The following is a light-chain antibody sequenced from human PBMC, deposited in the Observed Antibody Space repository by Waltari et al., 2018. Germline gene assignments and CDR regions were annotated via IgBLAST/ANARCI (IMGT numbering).Light chain of an antibody. CDR2: AND. J-gene: IGLJ3*02. CDR1: SSNIGKTA. Sequence: QSVLTQAPSESGTPGQRVTISCSGRSSNIGKTAVNWYQQVPGTAPKLLIYANDQRPSGVPDRFSGSKSGTSASLVISGLQAEDEADYYCAAWDDNLNGLFGGGTKLTVL. CDR3: AAWDDNLNGL. V-gene: IGLV1-44*01.